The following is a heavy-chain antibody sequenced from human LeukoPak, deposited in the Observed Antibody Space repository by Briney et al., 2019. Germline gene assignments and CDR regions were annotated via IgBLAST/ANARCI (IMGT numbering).Heavy chain of an antibody. V-gene: IGHV3-21*01. J-gene: IGHJ4*02. CDR3: ARDESPLITIFGVVNYPFDY. Sequence: GGSLRLSCAASGFTSSSYSMNWVRQAPGKGLEWVSSISSSSSYIYYADSVKGRFTISGDNAKNSLYLQMNSLRAEDTAVYYCARDESPLITIFGVVNYPFDYWGQGTLVTVSS. D-gene: IGHD3-3*01. CDR2: ISSSSSYI. CDR1: GFTSSSYS.